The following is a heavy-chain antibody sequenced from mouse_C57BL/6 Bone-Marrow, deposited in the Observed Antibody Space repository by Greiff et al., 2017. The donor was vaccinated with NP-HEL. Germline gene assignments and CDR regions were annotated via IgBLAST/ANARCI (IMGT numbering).Heavy chain of an antibody. CDR3: ARLRLRTGYYFDY. CDR1: GYSFTGYY. D-gene: IGHD2-2*01. J-gene: IGHJ2*01. Sequence: EVQLQQSGPELVKPGASVKISCKASGYSFTGYYMNWVKQSPEKSLEWIGEINPSTGGTTYNQKFKAKATLTVDKSSSTAYMQLKSLTSEDSAVYYCARLRLRTGYYFDYWGQGTTLTVSS. V-gene: IGHV1-42*01. CDR2: INPSTGGT.